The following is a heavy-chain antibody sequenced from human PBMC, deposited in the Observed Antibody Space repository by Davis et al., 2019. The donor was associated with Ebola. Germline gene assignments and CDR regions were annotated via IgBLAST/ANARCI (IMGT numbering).Heavy chain of an antibody. V-gene: IGHV3-23*01. D-gene: IGHD3-3*01. CDR1: GFTFSSYA. J-gene: IGHJ3*02. CDR2: ISGSGGST. CDR3: ARDTKSPDAFDI. Sequence: PGGSLRLSCAASGFTFSSYAMSWVRQASGKGLEWVSAISGSGGSTYYADSVKGRFTISRDNSKNTLYLQMNSLRAEDTAVYYCARDTKSPDAFDIWGQGTMVTVSS.